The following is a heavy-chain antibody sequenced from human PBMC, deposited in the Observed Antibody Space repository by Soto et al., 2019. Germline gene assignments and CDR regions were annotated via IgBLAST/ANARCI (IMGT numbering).Heavy chain of an antibody. Sequence: PGESLKISCKAAGSIFSTHSIGWVRQMPGKGLEWIGNLHYGHFNTVYSPSFQGQVTISADKSSRTAYLQWSSLRASDSAMYYCARLPQDYYCRGMDVWGQGTKVTVSS. CDR2: LHYGHFNT. V-gene: IGHV5-51*01. CDR3: ARLPQDYYCRGMDV. J-gene: IGHJ6*02. CDR1: GSIFSTHS.